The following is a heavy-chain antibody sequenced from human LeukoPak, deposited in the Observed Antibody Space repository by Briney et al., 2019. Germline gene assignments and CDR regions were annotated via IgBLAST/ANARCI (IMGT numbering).Heavy chain of an antibody. J-gene: IGHJ4*02. CDR2: ISSSSSFI. V-gene: IGHV3-21*01. CDR3: ARQGPTYTFDY. CDR1: GFTFTSNT. D-gene: IGHD2/OR15-2a*01. Sequence: PGGSLRLSCAASGFTFTSNTMNWVRQAPGKGLEWVSSISSSSSFIYYADSVKGRFTISRDNAKNSLYLQMNSPRAEDTAVYYCARQGPTYTFDYWGQGTLVTVSS.